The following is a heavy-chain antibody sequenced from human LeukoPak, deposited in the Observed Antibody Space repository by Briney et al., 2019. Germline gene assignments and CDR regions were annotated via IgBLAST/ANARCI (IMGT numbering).Heavy chain of an antibody. CDR3: ASSLDPRGYYFDY. CDR2: IYYSGST. V-gene: IGHV4-59*08. J-gene: IGHJ4*02. D-gene: IGHD1-1*01. CDR1: GDSISSYY. Sequence: PETLSLTCTVSGDSISSYYWSWIRQPPGKGLEWIGYIYYSGSTNYNPSLKSRVTISVDTSKNQFSLKLSSVTAADTAVYYCASSLDPRGYYFDYWGQGTLVTVSS.